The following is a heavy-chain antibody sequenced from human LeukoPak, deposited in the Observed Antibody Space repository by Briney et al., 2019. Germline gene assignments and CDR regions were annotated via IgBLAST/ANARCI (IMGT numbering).Heavy chain of an antibody. CDR1: GGSISNYY. CDR2: IYYSGNT. Sequence: SETLSLTCSVSGGSISNYYWSWIRQPPGKGLEWIGYIYYSGNTNYNPSLKSRVTISVDTSKNQFSLKLNSVTAADTAVYYCASRSTMDVWGLGTPVTVSS. CDR3: ASRSTMDV. V-gene: IGHV4-59*01. J-gene: IGHJ6*02.